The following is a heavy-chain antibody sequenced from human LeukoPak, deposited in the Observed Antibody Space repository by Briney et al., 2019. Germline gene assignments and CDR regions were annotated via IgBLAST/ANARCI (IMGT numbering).Heavy chain of an antibody. V-gene: IGHV3-48*03. J-gene: IGHJ4*02. CDR1: GFTFSSYE. CDR3: ARGGYASNAFIVVVPAAMDY. D-gene: IGHD2-2*01. Sequence: GGSLRLSCAASGFTFSSYEMNWVRQAPGKGLGWVSYISSSGSTIYYADSVKGRFTISRDNAKNSLYLQMNSLRAEDTAVYYCARGGYASNAFIVVVPAAMDYWGQGTLVTVSS. CDR2: ISSSGSTI.